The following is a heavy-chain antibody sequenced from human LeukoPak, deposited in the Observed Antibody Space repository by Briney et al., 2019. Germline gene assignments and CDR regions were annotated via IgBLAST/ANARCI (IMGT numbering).Heavy chain of an antibody. V-gene: IGHV1-46*01. CDR2: INPSGGST. CDR3: ARGRHVVVPAAMPGDWFDP. D-gene: IGHD2-2*01. J-gene: IGHJ5*02. CDR1: GYTLTSYY. Sequence: ASVKVSCKASGYTLTSYYMHWVRQAPGQGLEWMGIINPSGGSTSYAQKFQGRVTMTRDTSTSTVYMELSSLRSEDTAVYYCARGRHVVVPAAMPGDWFDPWGQGTLVTVSS.